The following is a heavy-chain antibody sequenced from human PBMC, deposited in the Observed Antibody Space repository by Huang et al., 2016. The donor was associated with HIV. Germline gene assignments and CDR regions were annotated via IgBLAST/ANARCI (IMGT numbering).Heavy chain of an antibody. Sequence: EVQLVESGGGLVKPGGSLRLSCAASGFTFSDYSMSWVRQAPGKGLQWVPHMSGSSSYIYYVDSGKGRFAIARDNAKNLLFLQMNSLRAEDTAVYYCARRYNWNYVAHGFDIWGQGTMVTVSS. CDR2: MSGSSSYI. J-gene: IGHJ3*02. CDR3: ARRYNWNYVAHGFDI. V-gene: IGHV3-21*01. D-gene: IGHD1-7*01. CDR1: GFTFSDYS.